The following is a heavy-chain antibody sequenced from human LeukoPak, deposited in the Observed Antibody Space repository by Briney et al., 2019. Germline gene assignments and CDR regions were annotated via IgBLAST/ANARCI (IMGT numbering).Heavy chain of an antibody. D-gene: IGHD3-22*01. CDR3: ARLRYYYDSSGYYYFDY. CDR1: GYSISSGYY. J-gene: IGHJ4*02. CDR2: IYHSGST. V-gene: IGHV4-38-2*01. Sequence: PSETLSLTCAVSGYSISSGYYWGGIRQPPGKGLEWIGSIYHSGSTYYNPSLKSRVTISVDTSKNQFSLKLSSVTAADTAVYYCARLRYYYDSSGYYYFDYWGQGTLVTVSS.